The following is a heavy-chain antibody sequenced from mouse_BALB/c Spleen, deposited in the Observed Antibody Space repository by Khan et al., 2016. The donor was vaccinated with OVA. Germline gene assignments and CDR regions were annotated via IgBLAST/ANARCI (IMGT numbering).Heavy chain of an antibody. J-gene: IGHJ1*02. D-gene: IGHD1-1*02. V-gene: IGHV9-3-1*01. Sequence: QIQLVQSGPELKKPGETVKISCKASGYTFTNYGMNWVKQAPGKGLKWMGWINTYTEEPTYADDFKGRFAFSLETSASTAYLQINNLNNEDTATYFGASGGYWYFDVGGAGTTGTVSS. CDR2: INTYTEEP. CDR3: ASGGYWYFDV. CDR1: GYTFTNYG.